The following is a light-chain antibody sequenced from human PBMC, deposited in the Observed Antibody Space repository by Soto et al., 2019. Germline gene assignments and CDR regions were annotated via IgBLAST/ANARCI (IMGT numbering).Light chain of an antibody. J-gene: IGKJ2*01. Sequence: DIVLTQTPLSSPVTLGQPASISCRSSQSLVHSDGNTYLSWFHQRPGQPPRLLVDKVSNRFSGVPDRFSGSGAGTDFTQKISRVEAEDVGIYFCMQATQYRPYTFGPGTQLEIK. CDR3: MQATQYRPYT. CDR2: KVS. CDR1: QSLVHSDGNTY. V-gene: IGKV2-24*01.